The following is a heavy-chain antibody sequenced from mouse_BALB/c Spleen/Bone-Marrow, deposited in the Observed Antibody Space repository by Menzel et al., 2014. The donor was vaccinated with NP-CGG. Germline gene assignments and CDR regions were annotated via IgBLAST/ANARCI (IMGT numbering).Heavy chain of an antibody. V-gene: IGHV1S81*02. CDR3: ARTYFDY. CDR2: INPSNGRT. CDR1: GYTFTSYW. Sequence: QVQLQQSGAELVKPGASVKLSCKASGYTFTSYWMHWVKQRPGQGLEWIGEINPSNGRTNYNEKFKSKATLTVDKSSSTAYMQLSSLTPEDSAVYCCARTYFDYWSQGTTLTVSS. J-gene: IGHJ2*01.